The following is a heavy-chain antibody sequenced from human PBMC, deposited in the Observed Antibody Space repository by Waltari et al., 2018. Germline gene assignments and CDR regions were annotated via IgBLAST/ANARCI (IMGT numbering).Heavy chain of an antibody. Sequence: EVQLVESGGGLVQPGGSLRLSCAASGFTVSNNFMIWVRQAPGKGLEWVSIIYSGDTTLYGDSVRGRFTISRDSYKNTLDLQMNSLRADDTAVYYCARGRYGDYWGYWGQGTLVTVSS. CDR2: IYSGDTT. D-gene: IGHD4-17*01. V-gene: IGHV3-66*01. CDR3: ARGRYGDYWGY. J-gene: IGHJ4*02. CDR1: GFTVSNNF.